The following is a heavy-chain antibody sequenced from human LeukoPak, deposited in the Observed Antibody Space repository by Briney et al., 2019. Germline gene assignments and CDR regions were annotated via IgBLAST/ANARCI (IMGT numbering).Heavy chain of an antibody. CDR2: ISGGGGST. V-gene: IGHV3-23*01. J-gene: IGHJ3*02. Sequence: GGSLRLSCAASGFTLSNAWMNWVRQAPGKGLEWVAAISGGGGSTYYADSVKGRFTISRDNSKNTLYVQMNSLRAEDTAVYYCAKRGCSNGVCYTDDIWGQGTMVTVSS. CDR1: GFTLSNAW. CDR3: AKRGCSNGVCYTDDI. D-gene: IGHD2-8*01.